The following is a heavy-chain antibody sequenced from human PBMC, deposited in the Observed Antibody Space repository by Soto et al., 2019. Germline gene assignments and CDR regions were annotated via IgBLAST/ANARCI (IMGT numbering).Heavy chain of an antibody. J-gene: IGHJ4*02. D-gene: IGHD3-16*01. CDR2: ISYDGSNK. Sequence: QVQLVESGGGVVQPGRSLRLSCAASGFTFSSYGMHWVRQAPGKGLEWVAVISYDGSNKYYADSVKGRFTISRDNSKNTLYLQMNSLRAEDTAVYYCAKDLWEAGGDFDYWGQGTLVTVSS. V-gene: IGHV3-30*18. CDR3: AKDLWEAGGDFDY. CDR1: GFTFSSYG.